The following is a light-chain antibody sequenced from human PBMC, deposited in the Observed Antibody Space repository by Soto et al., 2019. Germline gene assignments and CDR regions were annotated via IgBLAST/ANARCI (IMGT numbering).Light chain of an antibody. CDR3: QQRSDWAFS. CDR2: DAS. J-gene: IGKJ3*01. Sequence: EIVLTQSPATLSLSPGERATLSCRASQSVSDYVGWYQQKPGQAPRLLIYDASNRATGIPARFSGRGYGTDFTLTISSLEPEDSAVYYCQQRSDWAFSFVPGTKVDI. V-gene: IGKV3-11*01. CDR1: QSVSDY.